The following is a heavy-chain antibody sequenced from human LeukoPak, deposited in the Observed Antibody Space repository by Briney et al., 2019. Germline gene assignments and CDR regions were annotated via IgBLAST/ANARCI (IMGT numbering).Heavy chain of an antibody. CDR1: GFTFGDYA. Sequence: GSLRLSCTASGFTFGDYAMSWFRQAPGKGLEWVGFIRSKAYGGTTEYAASVKGRFTISRDDSKSIAYLQMNSLKTEDTAVYYCTRAKEDYYDSSGYAEYFQHWGQGTLVAVSS. D-gene: IGHD3-22*01. J-gene: IGHJ1*01. V-gene: IGHV3-49*03. CDR2: IRSKAYGGTT. CDR3: TRAKEDYYDSSGYAEYFQH.